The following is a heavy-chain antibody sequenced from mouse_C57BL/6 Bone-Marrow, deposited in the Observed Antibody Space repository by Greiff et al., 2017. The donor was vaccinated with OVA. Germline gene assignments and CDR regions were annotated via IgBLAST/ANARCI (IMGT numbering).Heavy chain of an antibody. Sequence: EVMLVESGGGLVKPGGSLKLSCAASGFTFSSYAMSWVRQTPEKRLEWVATISDGGSYTYYPDNVKGRFTISRDNAKNNLYLQMSHLKSEDTAMYYCARDRDLYYYAMDYWGQGTSVTVSS. CDR2: ISDGGSYT. CDR1: GFTFSSYA. V-gene: IGHV5-4*01. J-gene: IGHJ4*01. CDR3: ARDRDLYYYAMDY. D-gene: IGHD3-1*01.